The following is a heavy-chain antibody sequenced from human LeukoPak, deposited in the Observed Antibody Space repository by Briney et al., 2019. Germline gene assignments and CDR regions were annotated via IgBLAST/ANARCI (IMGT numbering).Heavy chain of an antibody. CDR2: IYSGGTT. J-gene: IGHJ4*02. Sequence: PGGSLRLSCATSGFTVSSNYVSWVRQAPGKGLECVSAIYSGGTTYYADSVKGRFTISRDNSKNTVYLQMNSLRAEDTAVYYCARDTDSSGLYRGFDYWGQGTLLTVSS. D-gene: IGHD6-19*01. CDR1: GFTVSSNY. V-gene: IGHV3-53*01. CDR3: ARDTDSSGLYRGFDY.